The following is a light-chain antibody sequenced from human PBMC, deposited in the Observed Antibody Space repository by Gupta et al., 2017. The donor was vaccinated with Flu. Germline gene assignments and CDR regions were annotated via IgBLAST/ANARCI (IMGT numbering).Light chain of an antibody. V-gene: IGKV3-15*01. Sequence: ATLSVSPVKTATLSCRASQSVSSNLSWYQQKPGQAPRLLIYGASNRATGVPVRFSGSGSGTEFSLTISSLESEDFGVYYCQQYNTYPPYTFGQGTKLEI. J-gene: IGKJ2*01. CDR2: GAS. CDR1: QSVSSN. CDR3: QQYNTYPPYT.